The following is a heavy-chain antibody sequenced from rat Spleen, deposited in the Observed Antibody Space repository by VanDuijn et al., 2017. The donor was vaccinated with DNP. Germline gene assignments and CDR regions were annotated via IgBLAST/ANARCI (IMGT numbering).Heavy chain of an antibody. J-gene: IGHJ2*01. CDR2: ISYDDSST. D-gene: IGHD1-4*01. CDR1: GFTFSDFY. Sequence: EVQLVESGGGLVQPGRSLKLSCAASGFTFSDFYMAWVRQAPKKGLEWVASISYDDSSTYYGDSVKGRFTFSRDNAKSTLYLQMNSLMSEDTATYYCARHVLPLRVWDYWGQGVMVTVSS. CDR3: ARHVLPLRVWDY. V-gene: IGHV5-22*01.